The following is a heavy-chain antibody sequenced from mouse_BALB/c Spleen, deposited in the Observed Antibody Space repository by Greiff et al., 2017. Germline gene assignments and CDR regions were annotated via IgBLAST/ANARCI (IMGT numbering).Heavy chain of an antibody. D-gene: IGHD2-14*01. CDR3: ARNKHRYDEGAYYFDY. CDR1: GFSLTSYG. CDR2: IWSGGST. J-gene: IGHJ2*01. V-gene: IGHV2-2*02. Sequence: QVQLQQSGPGLVQPSQSLSITCTVSGFSLTSYGVHWVRQSPGKGLEWLGVIWSGGSTDYNAAFISRLSISKDNSKSQVFFKMNSLQANDTAIYYCARNKHRYDEGAYYFDYWGQGTTLTVSS.